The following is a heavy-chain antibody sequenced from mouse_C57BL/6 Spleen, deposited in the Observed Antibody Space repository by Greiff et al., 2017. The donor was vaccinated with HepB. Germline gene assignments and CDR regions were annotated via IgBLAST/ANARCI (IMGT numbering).Heavy chain of an antibody. D-gene: IGHD2-4*01. V-gene: IGHV1-54*01. J-gene: IGHJ4*01. CDR1: GYAFTNYL. CDR3: ARLADYDDVGSYYYAMDY. Sequence: QVQLQQSGAELVRPGTSVKVSCKASGYAFTNYLIEWVKQRPGQGLEWIGVINPGSGGTNYNGKFKGKGTLTAGKSSSTAYLQLSSLTYEDSAFYFCARLADYDDVGSYYYAMDYWGQGTSVNVSS. CDR2: INPGSGGT.